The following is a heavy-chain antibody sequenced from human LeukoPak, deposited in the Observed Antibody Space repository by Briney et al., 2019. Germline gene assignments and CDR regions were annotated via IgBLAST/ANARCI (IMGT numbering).Heavy chain of an antibody. CDR3: ARERMITFGGVIVNDAFDI. V-gene: IGHV4-34*01. CDR1: GGSFSGYY. Sequence: PSETLSLTCAVYGGSFSGYYWSWIRQPPGKGLEWIGEITYSGSTNYNPSLKSRVTISVDTSKNQFSLKLSSVTAADTAVYYCARERMITFGGVIVNDAFDIWGQGTMVTVSS. D-gene: IGHD3-16*02. CDR2: ITYSGST. J-gene: IGHJ3*02.